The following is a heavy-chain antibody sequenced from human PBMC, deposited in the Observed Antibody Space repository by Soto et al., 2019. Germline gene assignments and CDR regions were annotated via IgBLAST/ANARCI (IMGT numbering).Heavy chain of an antibody. Sequence: AQLLESGGDLVQPGGSLRLSCAASGFTFRDYAMNWVRQAPGKGLEWVADISGNGNSARHADSVKGRFTISRDNSQDTLYLHMNSLRVGDTAIYYCGKERRGSGWSVCNFWGQGTLVTVSS. CDR3: GKERRGSGWSVCNF. CDR2: ISGNGNSA. D-gene: IGHD6-19*01. V-gene: IGHV3-23*01. CDR1: GFTFRDYA. J-gene: IGHJ4*02.